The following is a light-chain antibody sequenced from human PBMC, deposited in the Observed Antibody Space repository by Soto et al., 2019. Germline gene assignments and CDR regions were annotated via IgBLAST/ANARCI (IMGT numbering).Light chain of an antibody. CDR3: SSYTSSSTYV. Sequence: QSALTQPASVSGSPGQSITISCTGTGSDVGGYNYVSWYQQHPGKAPKLMIYEVSNRPSGVSNRFSGSKSGNTASLTISGLQAEDEADYYCSSYTSSSTYVFGTGTKLNVL. CDR2: EVS. J-gene: IGLJ1*01. CDR1: GSDVGGYNY. V-gene: IGLV2-14*01.